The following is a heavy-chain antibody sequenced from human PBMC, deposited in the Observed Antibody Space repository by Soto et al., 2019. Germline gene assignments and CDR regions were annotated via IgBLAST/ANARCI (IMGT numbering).Heavy chain of an antibody. CDR3: AKVTDGYPPDY. Sequence: QVQLVESGGGVVQPGRSLRLSCAASGFTFSSYGMHWVRQAPGKGLEWVAVISYDGSNKYYADSVKGRFTISRDNSKNTLYLQMNSLRAEDTAVDYWAKVTDGYPPDYWGQGALVTVSS. V-gene: IGHV3-30*18. CDR1: GFTFSSYG. J-gene: IGHJ4*02. D-gene: IGHD5-12*01. CDR2: ISYDGSNK.